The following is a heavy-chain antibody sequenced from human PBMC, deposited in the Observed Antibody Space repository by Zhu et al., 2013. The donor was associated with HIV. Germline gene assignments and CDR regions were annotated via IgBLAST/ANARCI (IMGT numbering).Heavy chain of an antibody. Sequence: QVQLVQSGAEVKKPGSSVKVSCKASGGTFSSYAISWVRQAPGQGLEWMGGIIPIFGTANYAQKFQGRVTITADESTSTAYMELSSLRSEDTAVYYCARGGRDGYNPEVEAFDIWGQGDNGHRLF. CDR3: ARGGRDGYNPEVEAFDI. V-gene: IGHV1-69*01. J-gene: IGHJ3*02. CDR2: IIPIFGTA. D-gene: IGHD5-12*01. CDR1: GGTFSSYA.